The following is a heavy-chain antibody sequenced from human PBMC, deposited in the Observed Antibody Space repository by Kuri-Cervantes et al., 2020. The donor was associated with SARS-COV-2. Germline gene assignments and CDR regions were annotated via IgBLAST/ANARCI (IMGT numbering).Heavy chain of an antibody. CDR3: ARDRYSGSPYRRPYGMDV. CDR1: GFTFSRYW. Sequence: GESLKISCEASGFTFSRYWMHWVRQVPGKGLVWVSRINGDGSSTSYADSVKGRFTISRDNAKNSLYLQMNSLRAEDTAVYYCARDRYSGSPYRRPYGMDVWGQGTTVTVSS. V-gene: IGHV3-74*01. J-gene: IGHJ6*02. CDR2: INGDGSST. D-gene: IGHD1-26*01.